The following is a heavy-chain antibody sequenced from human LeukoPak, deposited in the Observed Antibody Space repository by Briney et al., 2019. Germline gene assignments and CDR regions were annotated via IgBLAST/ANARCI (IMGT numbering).Heavy chain of an antibody. CDR2: IYYSGST. Sequence: PSETLSLTCTVSGGSISSGGYYWSWIRQHPGKGLEWIGYIYYSGSTYYNPSLKSRVTISVDTSKNQFSLKLSSVTAADTAVYYLAKEGEYYDSSGPHDAFDFWGQGTMVNVSS. CDR1: GGSISSGGYY. J-gene: IGHJ3*01. CDR3: AKEGEYYDSSGPHDAFDF. V-gene: IGHV4-31*03. D-gene: IGHD3-22*01.